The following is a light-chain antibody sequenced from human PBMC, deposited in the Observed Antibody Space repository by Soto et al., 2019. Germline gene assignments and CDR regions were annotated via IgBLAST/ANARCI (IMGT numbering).Light chain of an antibody. CDR1: QSISSSF. J-gene: IGKJ4*01. Sequence: EIVLTQSPGILSLSPGERASLSCGASQSISSSFLAWYQQKPGQAPRLLIYGASSRATGIPDRFSGTGSETDFTLTINSLQSEDFAVYYCQPYNNWPLTFGGGTKVDIK. CDR2: GAS. V-gene: IGKV3-20*01. CDR3: QPYNNWPLT.